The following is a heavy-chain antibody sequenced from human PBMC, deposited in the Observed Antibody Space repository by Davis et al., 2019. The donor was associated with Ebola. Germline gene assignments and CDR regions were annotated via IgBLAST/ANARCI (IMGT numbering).Heavy chain of an antibody. Sequence: GESLKISCAASGFTFSSYGMHWVRQAPGKGLEWVAVIWYDGSNKYYADSVKGRFTISRDNSRHTVFLQMNSLRAEDTALYYCVKGGGYFDTSGYPFDYWGQGTLVTVSS. CDR2: IWYDGSNK. CDR3: VKGGGYFDTSGYPFDY. D-gene: IGHD3-22*01. V-gene: IGHV3-33*08. CDR1: GFTFSSYG. J-gene: IGHJ4*02.